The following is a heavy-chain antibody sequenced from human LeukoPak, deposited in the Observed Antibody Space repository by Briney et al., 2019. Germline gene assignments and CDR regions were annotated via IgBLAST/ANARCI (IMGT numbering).Heavy chain of an antibody. CDR1: GFTFRSYW. Sequence: GGSLRLSCAASGFTFRSYWMSWVRQAPGKGLEWVANMKLDGSEEYYVDSVKGRFTISSDNAKNSLYLQMNSLRVNDTAVYYCARWARYCSSGSCYSWFDPWGQGTLVTVSS. D-gene: IGHD2-15*01. CDR2: MKLDGSEE. CDR3: ARWARYCSSGSCYSWFDP. J-gene: IGHJ5*02. V-gene: IGHV3-7*01.